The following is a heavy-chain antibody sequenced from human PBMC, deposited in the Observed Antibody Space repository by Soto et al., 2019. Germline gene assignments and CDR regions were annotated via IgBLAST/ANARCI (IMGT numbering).Heavy chain of an antibody. CDR2: ISGSGGNT. CDR3: VKARAAGGLDY. Sequence: EVHLLDSGGGLVQPGGSLRLSCAASGSTFTNYAMSWVRQAPGKGLEWVSSISGSGGNTYYADSVRGRFTISRDNTKNTLYRQMNSLRAEDTAIYYCVKARAAGGLDYWGQGTLVTVSS. D-gene: IGHD3-10*01. V-gene: IGHV3-23*01. CDR1: GSTFTNYA. J-gene: IGHJ4*02.